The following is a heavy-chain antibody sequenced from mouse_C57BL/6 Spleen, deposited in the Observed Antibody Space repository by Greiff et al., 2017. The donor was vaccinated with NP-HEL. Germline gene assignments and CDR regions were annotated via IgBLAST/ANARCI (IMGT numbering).Heavy chain of an antibody. D-gene: IGHD4-1*01. Sequence: EVQLQQSGPGLAKPSQTLSLTCSVTGYSITSDYWNWFRKFPGNKLEYMGYISYSGSTYYNPSPKSRISITRDTSKNQYYLQLNSVTTKDTATYYCARSSAGTGYFDVWGTGTTVTVSS. CDR3: ARSSAGTGYFDV. CDR2: ISYSGST. J-gene: IGHJ1*03. V-gene: IGHV3-8*01. CDR1: GYSITSDY.